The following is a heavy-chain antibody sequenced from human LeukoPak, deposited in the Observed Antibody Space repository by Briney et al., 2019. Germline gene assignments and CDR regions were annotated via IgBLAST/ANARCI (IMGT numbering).Heavy chain of an antibody. V-gene: IGHV4-34*01. CDR3: ARGRGITMVRGRGMDV. Sequence: SETLSLTCAVYGGSFSGYYWSWIRQPPGKGLEWIGETNHSGSTNYNPSLKSRVTISVDTSKNQFSLKLSSVTAADTAVYYCARGRGITMVRGRGMDVWGQGTTVTVSS. CDR2: TNHSGST. CDR1: GGSFSGYY. J-gene: IGHJ6*02. D-gene: IGHD3-10*01.